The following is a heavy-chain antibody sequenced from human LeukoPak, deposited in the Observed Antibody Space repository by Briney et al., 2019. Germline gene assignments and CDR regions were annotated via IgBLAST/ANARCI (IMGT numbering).Heavy chain of an antibody. CDR3: ARDTILDPPAFDI. CDR1: GFTFSSYA. CDR2: ISYDGSNK. J-gene: IGHJ3*02. V-gene: IGHV3-30-3*01. Sequence: GGSLRLSCAASGFTFSSYAMHWVRQAPGKGLEWVAVISYDGSNKYYADSVKGRFTISRDNAKNSLYLQMNSLRAEDTAVYYCARDTILDPPAFDIWGQGTMVTVSS. D-gene: IGHD2-2*01.